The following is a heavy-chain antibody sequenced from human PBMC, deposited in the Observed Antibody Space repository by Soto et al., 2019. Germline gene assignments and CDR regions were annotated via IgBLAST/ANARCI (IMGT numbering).Heavy chain of an antibody. D-gene: IGHD3-22*01. Sequence: EVQLVQSGAEVKKPGESLRISCKGSGYSFTSYWISWVRQMPGKGLEWMGRIDPSDSYTNYSPSFQGHVTISADNYISTAYLQWSSLKASDTSMYYCARQSPYYYDSSGCADAFDILVQGTMVTVSS. CDR2: IDPSDSYT. V-gene: IGHV5-10-1*01. CDR3: ARQSPYYYDSSGCADAFDI. J-gene: IGHJ3*02. CDR1: GYSFTSYW.